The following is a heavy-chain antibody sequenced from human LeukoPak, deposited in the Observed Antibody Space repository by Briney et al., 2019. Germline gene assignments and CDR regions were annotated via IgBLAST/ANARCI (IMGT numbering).Heavy chain of an antibody. CDR2: INPNSGGT. CDR3: ARDAFYGSGSYYVGNNWFDP. J-gene: IGHJ5*02. D-gene: IGHD3-10*01. V-gene: IGHV1-2*02. CDR1: GYTFTGYY. Sequence: ASVKVSCKASGYTFTGYYMHWVRQAPGQGLEWMGWINPNSGGTNYAQKFQGRVTMTRDTSISTAYMELSRLRADDTAVYYCARDAFYGSGSYYVGNNWFDPWGQGTLVTVSS.